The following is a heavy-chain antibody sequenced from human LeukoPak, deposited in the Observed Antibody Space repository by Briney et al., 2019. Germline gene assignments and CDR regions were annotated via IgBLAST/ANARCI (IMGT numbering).Heavy chain of an antibody. CDR3: AGSGSAYSSSWDLWDY. V-gene: IGHV1-69*13. CDR1: GYTFTIYY. J-gene: IGHJ4*02. CDR2: IIPIFGTA. D-gene: IGHD6-13*01. Sequence: ASVKVSCKASGYTFTIYYMHWVRQAPGQGLEWMGGIIPIFGTANYAQKFQGRVTITAEESTRTAYMEPRSLRTDGTGVYYWAGSGSAYSSSWDLWDYGGQGTLVTVSA.